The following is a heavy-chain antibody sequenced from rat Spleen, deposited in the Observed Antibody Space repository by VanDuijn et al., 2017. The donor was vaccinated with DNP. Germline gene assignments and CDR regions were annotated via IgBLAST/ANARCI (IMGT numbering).Heavy chain of an antibody. Sequence: EVQLVESGGGLVQPGRSLKLSCAASKFTFSNYDMAWVRQAPTKGLVWVAAVSPSGGRTYYRDSVKGRFTVSRDNAKNTLYLQMDSLRSEDTATYCCARRWRYYGYKPLSYFDYWDQGVMVTVSS. CDR2: VSPSGGRT. D-gene: IGHD1-9*01. J-gene: IGHJ2*01. CDR1: KFTFSNYD. V-gene: IGHV5S13*01. CDR3: ARRWRYYGYKPLSYFDY.